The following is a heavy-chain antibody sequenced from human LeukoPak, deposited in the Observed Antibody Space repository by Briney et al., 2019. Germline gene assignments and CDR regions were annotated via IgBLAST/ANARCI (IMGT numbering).Heavy chain of an antibody. J-gene: IGHJ5*02. CDR1: GDSISTYY. V-gene: IGHV4-59*12. Sequence: SETLSLTCTVSGDSISTYYWSWIRQPPGKGLEWIGYIYYRVTSDYNPSLMSRVTMSVDMSTRQISLKLSSVTAADTAVYYCARPRRGRWFDPWGQGTLVTVSS. CDR2: IYYRVTS. CDR3: ARPRRGRWFDP.